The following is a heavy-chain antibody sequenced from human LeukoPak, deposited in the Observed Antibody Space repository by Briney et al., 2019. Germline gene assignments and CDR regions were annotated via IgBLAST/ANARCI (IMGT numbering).Heavy chain of an antibody. D-gene: IGHD6-19*01. V-gene: IGHV3-21*04. CDR2: ISGSSSYI. J-gene: IGHJ4*02. Sequence: GGSLRLSCAASGFTLSSYSMNWVRQAPGKGLEWVSSISGSSSYINYADSVKGRFTISRDNAQNSLFLQLNSLRAEDTAVYYCARGSKRSSGWSSFDYWGQGTLVTVSS. CDR1: GFTLSSYS. CDR3: ARGSKRSSGWSSFDY.